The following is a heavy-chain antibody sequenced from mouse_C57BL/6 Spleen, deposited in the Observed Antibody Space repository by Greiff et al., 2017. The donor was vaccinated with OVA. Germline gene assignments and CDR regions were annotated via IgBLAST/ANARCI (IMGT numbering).Heavy chain of an antibody. CDR2: INPNNGGT. CDR3: AREDYGSTPFAY. Sequence: VHVKQSGPELVKPGASVKIPCKASGYTFTDYNMDWVKQSHGKSLEWIGDINPNNGGTIYNQKFKGKATLTVDKSSSTAYMELRSLTSEDTAVYYCAREDYGSTPFAYWGQGTLVTVSA. D-gene: IGHD1-1*01. J-gene: IGHJ3*01. V-gene: IGHV1-18*01. CDR1: GYTFTDYN.